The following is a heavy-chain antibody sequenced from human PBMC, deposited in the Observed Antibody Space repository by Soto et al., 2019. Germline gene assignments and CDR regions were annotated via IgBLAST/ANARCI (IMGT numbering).Heavy chain of an antibody. CDR1: GSTFSSYA. D-gene: IGHD6-19*01. V-gene: IGHV1-69*13. CDR3: ARDHSSGRPLDWFDP. J-gene: IGHJ5*02. CDR2: IIPIFGTA. Sequence: ALVKVSCEASGSTFSSYAISWVRQAPGEGLEWMGGIIPIFGTANYAQKLQTRVTITADESTSTDYIELSSQRSEDTAVYYCARDHSSGRPLDWFDPWGQGTLVTVSS.